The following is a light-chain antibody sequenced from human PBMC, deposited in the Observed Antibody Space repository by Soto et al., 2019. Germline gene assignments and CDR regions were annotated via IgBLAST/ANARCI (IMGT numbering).Light chain of an antibody. V-gene: IGLV1-40*01. CDR1: SSNIGAGYH. CDR2: DST. CDR3: KSYDSSLSDYV. Sequence: QSVLTQPPSVSGAPGQRVTISCTGSSSNIGAGYHVHWYQQLPGTVPNLLISDSTNRPSGVPDRFSGSKSGTSASLAITGLQAEDEADYYCKSYDSSLSDYVFGTGTKLTVL. J-gene: IGLJ1*01.